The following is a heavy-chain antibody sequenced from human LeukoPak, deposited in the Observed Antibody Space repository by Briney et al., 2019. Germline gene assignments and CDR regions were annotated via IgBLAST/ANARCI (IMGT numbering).Heavy chain of an antibody. D-gene: IGHD4-11*01. V-gene: IGHV3-23*01. CDR2: ISGSGGST. J-gene: IGHJ4*02. CDR1: GFTFSSYG. CDR3: AKARTHEYSNYNY. Sequence: PGGTLRLSCAASGFTFSSYGMSWVRQAPGKGLEWVSAISGSGGSTYYADSVKGRFTISRDNSKSTLYLQMNSLRAEDTAVYYCAKARTHEYSNYNYWGQGTLVTVSS.